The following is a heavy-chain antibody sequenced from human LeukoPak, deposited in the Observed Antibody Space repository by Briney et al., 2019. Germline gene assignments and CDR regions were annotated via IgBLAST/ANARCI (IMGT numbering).Heavy chain of an antibody. CDR2: TYYRSKWYN. D-gene: IGHD6-19*01. J-gene: IGHJ6*03. CDR3: ARELGDSSGWYMDYYYYMDV. Sequence: SQTLSLTCAISGDSVSSNSAAWNWIRQSPSRGLEWLGRTYYRSKWYNDYAVSVKSRITINPDTSKNQFSLQLNSVTPEDTAVYYCARELGDSSGWYMDYYYYMDVWGQGTTVTVSS. CDR1: GDSVSSNSAA. V-gene: IGHV6-1*01.